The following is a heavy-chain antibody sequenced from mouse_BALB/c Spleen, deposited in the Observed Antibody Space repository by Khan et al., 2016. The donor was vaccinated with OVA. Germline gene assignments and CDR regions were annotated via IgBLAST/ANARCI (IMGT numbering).Heavy chain of an antibody. J-gene: IGHJ4*01. CDR2: ISSTGST. Sequence: EVELVESGPGLVKPSQSLSLTCTVTGYAITSDYAWNWIRQFPGNKLEWMGYISSTGSTSYNPSPKSRISITRDTSKNQFFLQLKSVTTEDTATYYCARSLYYSYGYALDCWGRGTSVTVSS. V-gene: IGHV3-2*02. CDR1: GYAITSDYA. D-gene: IGHD2-14*01. CDR3: ARSLYYSYGYALDC.